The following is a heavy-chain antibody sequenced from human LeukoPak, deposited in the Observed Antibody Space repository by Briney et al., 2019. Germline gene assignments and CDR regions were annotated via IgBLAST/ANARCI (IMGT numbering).Heavy chain of an antibody. CDR1: GGSFSGYY. Sequence: PSETLSLTCAVYGGSFSGYYWSWIRRPPGKGLEWIGEINHSGSTNYNPSLKSRVTISVDTSKNQFSLKLSSVTAADTAVYYCARGQGGVVVVPAAIQFDYWGQGTLVTVSS. CDR2: INHSGST. J-gene: IGHJ4*02. CDR3: ARGQGGVVVVPAAIQFDY. D-gene: IGHD2-2*01. V-gene: IGHV4-34*01.